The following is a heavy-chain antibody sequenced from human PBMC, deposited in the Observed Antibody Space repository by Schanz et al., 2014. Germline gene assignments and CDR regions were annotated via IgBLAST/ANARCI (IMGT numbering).Heavy chain of an antibody. Sequence: EVQLVESGGGLIQPGGSLRLSCAASGFSFGTYAMSWVRQAPGKGLEWVANIKEDGSVKDYVDSVKGRFTISRDNSKNTLYLQMNSLRAEDTAVYYCARGGPAYYFDDWGQGTLVTVSS. J-gene: IGHJ4*02. CDR1: GFSFGTYA. V-gene: IGHV3-7*02. CDR2: IKEDGSVK. CDR3: ARGGPAYYFDD.